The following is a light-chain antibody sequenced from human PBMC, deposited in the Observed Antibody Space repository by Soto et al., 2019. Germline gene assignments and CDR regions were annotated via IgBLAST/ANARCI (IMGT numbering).Light chain of an antibody. CDR3: CSYAGSSTWV. J-gene: IGLJ3*02. V-gene: IGLV2-23*01. CDR1: SSDVGSYNL. Sequence: QSVLTQPASVSGSPGQSITISCTGTSSDVGSYNLVSWYQQHPGKAPKLMIYEGSKRPSGVSNRFSGSKSGNTASLTIYWLQAEDEADYYCCSYAGSSTWVFGGGTKLTVL. CDR2: EGS.